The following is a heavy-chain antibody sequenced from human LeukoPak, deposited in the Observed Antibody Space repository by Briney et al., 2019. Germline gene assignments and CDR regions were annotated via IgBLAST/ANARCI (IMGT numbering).Heavy chain of an antibody. J-gene: IGHJ5*02. CDR1: GGHINSYY. Sequence: SETLSLICTVSGGHINSYYWSCLRQPPGKGLEWIGYIYYSGITKFNPSLMSRVTISIDTSKNQFSLKLNSVTAADTAVYYCARSSHLWGPGTLVIVSS. V-gene: IGHV4-59*01. CDR3: ARSSHL. CDR2: IYYSGIT. D-gene: IGHD3-10*01.